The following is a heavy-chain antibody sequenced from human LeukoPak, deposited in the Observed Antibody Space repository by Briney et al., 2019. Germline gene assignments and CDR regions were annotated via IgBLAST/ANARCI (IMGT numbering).Heavy chain of an antibody. D-gene: IGHD5-24*01. CDR1: GGSFSGYY. J-gene: IGHJ5*02. CDR3: ARFDGYNYGS. V-gene: IGHV4-34*01. Sequence: SETLSLTCAVYGGSFSGYYWSWIRQPPGKGLEWIGEINHSGSTNYNPSLKSRVTISVDTSKNQFSLKLSSVTAADTAVYYCARFDGYNYGSWGQGTLVTVSS. CDR2: INHSGST.